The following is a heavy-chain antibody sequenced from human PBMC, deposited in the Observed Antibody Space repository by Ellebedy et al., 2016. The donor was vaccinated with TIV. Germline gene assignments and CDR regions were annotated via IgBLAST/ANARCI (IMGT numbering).Heavy chain of an antibody. Sequence: GESLKISXTASGFAFSNSAMHWVRQAPGKGLEWVAFISYDGRNAEYSDSVKGRFTISRDKSNNTVSLEVTSLRLEDTATYYCVRDRVGGFDHWGQGTLVTVSS. V-gene: IGHV3-30*03. CDR2: ISYDGRNA. J-gene: IGHJ5*02. CDR1: GFAFSNSA. D-gene: IGHD6-19*01. CDR3: VRDRVGGFDH.